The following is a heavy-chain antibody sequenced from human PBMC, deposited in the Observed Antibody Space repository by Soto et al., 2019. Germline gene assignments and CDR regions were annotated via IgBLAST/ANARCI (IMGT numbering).Heavy chain of an antibody. Sequence: QVQLVESGGGVVQPGRSLRLSCAASGFTFSSYAMHWVRQAPGKGLGWVAVISYDGSNKYYADSVKGRFTISRDNSKITLYLQMNSLRAEGTAVYYGARDLGYCSSTSCSEAYYGMDVLGQGTTVTVSS. CDR3: ARDLGYCSSTSCSEAYYGMDV. CDR2: ISYDGSNK. CDR1: GFTFSSYA. J-gene: IGHJ6*02. D-gene: IGHD2-2*01. V-gene: IGHV3-30-3*01.